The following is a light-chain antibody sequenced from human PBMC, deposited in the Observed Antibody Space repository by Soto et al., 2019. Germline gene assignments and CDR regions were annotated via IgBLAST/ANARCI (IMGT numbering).Light chain of an antibody. J-gene: IGLJ2*01. CDR1: SSNIGNNY. CDR3: GTWDSSLSALV. CDR2: DNN. V-gene: IGLV1-51*01. Sequence: QSVLTQPPSVSAAPGQKVTISCSGSSSNIGNNYVSWYQQVPGTAPKLLIYDNNKRPSGIPDRFSGSKSGTSATLDITGLQTGDEADYYCGTWDSSLSALVFGGGTKLTVL.